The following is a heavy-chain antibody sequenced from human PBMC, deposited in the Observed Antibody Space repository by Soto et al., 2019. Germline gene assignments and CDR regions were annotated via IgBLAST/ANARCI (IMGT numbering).Heavy chain of an antibody. J-gene: IGHJ4*01. CDR3: ARPLTTGWELLIDAY. CDR1: GFTFSDYW. V-gene: IGHV3-7*01. CDR2: IKQDGREK. D-gene: IGHD1-26*01. Sequence: GGSLRLSCTASGFTFSDYWMSWVRQAPGKGLERVANIKQDGREKYYADSVKGRFTISRDNAENSLYLQMNSLRADDTAVYYCARPLTTGWELLIDAYWGQGTLVTVSS.